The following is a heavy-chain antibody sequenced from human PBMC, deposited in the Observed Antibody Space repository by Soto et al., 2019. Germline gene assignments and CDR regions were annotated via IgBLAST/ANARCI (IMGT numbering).Heavy chain of an antibody. D-gene: IGHD3-3*01. CDR2: IKQDGSEK. CDR3: ARDGSTYYDFWSGYDTGRFDY. Sequence: PGGSLRLSCAASGFTFSSYWMSWVRQAPGKGLEWVANIKQDGSEKYYVDSVKGRFTISRDNAKNSLYLQMNSLRAEDTAVYYCARDGSTYYDFWSGYDTGRFDYWGQGT. CDR1: GFTFSSYW. J-gene: IGHJ4*02. V-gene: IGHV3-7*05.